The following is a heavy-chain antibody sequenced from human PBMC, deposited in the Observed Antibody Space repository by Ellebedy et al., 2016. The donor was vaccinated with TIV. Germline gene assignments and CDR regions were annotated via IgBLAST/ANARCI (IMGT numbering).Heavy chain of an antibody. CDR3: ARLWTGVSTHLDY. V-gene: IGHV4-39*01. CDR2: IYYSGST. Sequence: MPSETLSLTCTVSGDSINKRNYYWGWIRQPPGKGLEWIGSIYYSGSTYYNPSLKSRVTISVDTSKKQFSLKLSSVTAADTALYYCARLWTGVSTHLDYWGQGTLVTVSS. CDR1: GDSINKRNYY. J-gene: IGHJ4*02. D-gene: IGHD1-1*01.